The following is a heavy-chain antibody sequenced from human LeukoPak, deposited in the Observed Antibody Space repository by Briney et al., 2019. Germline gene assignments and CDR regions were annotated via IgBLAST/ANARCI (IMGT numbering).Heavy chain of an antibody. J-gene: IGHJ5*02. CDR3: ARDPDYYDTFDLGFDP. D-gene: IGHD3-22*01. Sequence: ASVKVSCKASGYTFTSYAMNWVRQAPGQGLGWMGWINTNTGNPTHAQGFTGRFVFSLDTSVSTAYLQISSLKAEDTAVYYCARDPDYYDTFDLGFDPWGQGTLVTVSS. CDR1: GYTFTSYA. V-gene: IGHV7-4-1*02. CDR2: INTNTGNP.